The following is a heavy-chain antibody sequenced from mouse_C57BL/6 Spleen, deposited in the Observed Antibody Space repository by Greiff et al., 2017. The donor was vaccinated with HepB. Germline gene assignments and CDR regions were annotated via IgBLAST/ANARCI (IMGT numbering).Heavy chain of an antibody. V-gene: IGHV1-42*01. J-gene: IGHJ2*01. CDR3: ARSVYDGYWGY. D-gene: IGHD2-3*01. Sequence: VQLQQSGPELVKPGASVKISCKASGYSFTGYYMNWVKQSPEKSLEWIGEINPSTGGTTYNQKFKAKATLTVDKSSSTAYMKLKSLTSEDSAVYYCARSVYDGYWGYWGQGTTLTVSS. CDR2: INPSTGGT. CDR1: GYSFTGYY.